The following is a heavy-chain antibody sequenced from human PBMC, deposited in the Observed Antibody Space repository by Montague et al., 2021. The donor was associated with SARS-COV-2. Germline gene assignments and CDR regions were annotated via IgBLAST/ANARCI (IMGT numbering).Heavy chain of an antibody. CDR3: ARDEYNRDWYKY. V-gene: IGHV4-39*07. Sequence: SETLSLTCTVSAGSLSSRSNYWGWIRQPPGMGLQWIGSVDSAGSTYYSPSLKSRVTISLDTSKNQFSLKLSSVTAADTAVYYCARDEYNRDWYKYWGQGALVTVSS. J-gene: IGHJ4*02. D-gene: IGHD3/OR15-3a*01. CDR1: AGSLSSRSNY. CDR2: VDSAGST.